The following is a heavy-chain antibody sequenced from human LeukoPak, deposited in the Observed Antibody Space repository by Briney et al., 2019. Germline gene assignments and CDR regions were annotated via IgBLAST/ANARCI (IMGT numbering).Heavy chain of an antibody. D-gene: IGHD6-13*01. Sequence: GGSLRLSCAASGFTFSSYGMHWVRQAPGKGLEWVAVISYDGSNKYYADSVKGRFTISRDNAKNSLFLQMNSLRAEDTAVYYCARDMYGQQLDRGGFDYWGQGTLVTVSS. CDR1: GFTFSSYG. CDR2: ISYDGSNK. J-gene: IGHJ4*02. CDR3: ARDMYGQQLDRGGFDY. V-gene: IGHV3-30*03.